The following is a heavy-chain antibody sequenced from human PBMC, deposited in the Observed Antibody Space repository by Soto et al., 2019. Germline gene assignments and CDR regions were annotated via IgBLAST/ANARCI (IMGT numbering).Heavy chain of an antibody. D-gene: IGHD2-2*01. CDR3: ARFGDIVLVPAAMPDYYYGMDV. CDR2: ISSSSSTI. V-gene: IGHV3-48*02. J-gene: IGHJ6*02. CDR1: GFTFSSYS. Sequence: GGSLRLSCAASGFTFSSYSMNWVRQAPGKGLEWVSYISSSSSTIYYADSVKGRFTISRDNAKNSLYLQMNSLRDEDTAVYYCARFGDIVLVPAAMPDYYYGMDVWGQGTTVTVSS.